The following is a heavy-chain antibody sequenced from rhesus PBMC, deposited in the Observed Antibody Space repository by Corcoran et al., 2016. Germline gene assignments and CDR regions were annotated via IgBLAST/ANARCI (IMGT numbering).Heavy chain of an antibody. Sequence: QVQLQESGPGLVKASETLSLTCAVSGYSISRSYYWGWIRQPPGKGRGGLGHVSSGMTTFLNPSLKRRGTISKDTSTNQFSRRLSSVTAADTAVYYCARERRGYQNGYYFDYWGQGVLVTVPS. D-gene: IGHD5-42*01. CDR3: ARERRGYQNGYYFDY. J-gene: IGHJ4*01. CDR2: VSSGMTT. V-gene: IGHV4-99*02. CDR1: GYSISRSYY.